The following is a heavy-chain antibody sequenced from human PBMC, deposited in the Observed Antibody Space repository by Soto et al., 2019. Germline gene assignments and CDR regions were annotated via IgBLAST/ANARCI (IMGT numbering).Heavy chain of an antibody. CDR3: ARGVRGGHYYGMDV. D-gene: IGHD3-10*01. V-gene: IGHV1-69*13. Sequence: SVKVSCKASGVTFSSYAISWVRQAPGQGLEWMGGIIPIFGTANYAQKFQGRVTITADESTSTAYMELSSLRSEDTAVYYCARGVRGGHYYGMDVWGQGTTVTVSS. CDR1: GVTFSSYA. CDR2: IIPIFGTA. J-gene: IGHJ6*02.